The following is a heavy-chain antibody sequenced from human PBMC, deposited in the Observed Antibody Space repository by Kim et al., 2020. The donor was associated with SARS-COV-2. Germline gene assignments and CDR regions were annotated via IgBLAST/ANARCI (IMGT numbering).Heavy chain of an antibody. V-gene: IGHV3-9*01. CDR2: ISWNSGSI. CDR1: GFTFDDYA. J-gene: IGHJ3*02. CDR3: AKDKGRRYSYGYDAFDI. Sequence: GGSLRLSCAASGFTFDDYAMHWVRQAPGKGLEWVSGISWNSGSIGYADSVKGRFTISRDNAKNSLYLQMNSLRAEDTALYYCAKDKGRRYSYGYDAFDIWGQGTMVTVSS. D-gene: IGHD5-18*01.